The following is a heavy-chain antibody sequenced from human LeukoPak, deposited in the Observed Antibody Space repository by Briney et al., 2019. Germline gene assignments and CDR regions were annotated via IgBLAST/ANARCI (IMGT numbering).Heavy chain of an antibody. V-gene: IGHV1-2*02. CDR1: GYTFTGYY. D-gene: IGHD6-13*01. J-gene: IGHJ3*02. CDR2: INPNSGGT. CDR3: AREVAAARDAFDI. Sequence: ASVKVSCKASGYTFTGYYMHWVRQAPGQGLEWMGWINPNSGGTNYARKFQGRVTMTRDTSISTAYMELSRLRSDDTAVYYCAREVAAARDAFDIWGQGTMVTVSS.